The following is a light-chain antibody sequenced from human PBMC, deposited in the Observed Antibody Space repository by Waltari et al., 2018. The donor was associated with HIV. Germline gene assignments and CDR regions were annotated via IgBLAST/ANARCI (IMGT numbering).Light chain of an antibody. CDR1: SRDIGPYTY. Sequence: QPALTQPPSASGSPGQSVTISCTGTSRDIGPYTYVSWYQQHPGRAPNLLIYEVNQRPAGGPDRFSGSKSANTASLTVSGLQVADEADYYCSSYAGNNNYVFGTGTRVTVL. J-gene: IGLJ1*01. V-gene: IGLV2-8*01. CDR2: EVN. CDR3: SSYAGNNNYV.